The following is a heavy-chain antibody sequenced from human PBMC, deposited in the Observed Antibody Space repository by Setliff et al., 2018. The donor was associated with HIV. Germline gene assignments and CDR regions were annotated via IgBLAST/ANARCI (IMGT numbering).Heavy chain of an antibody. D-gene: IGHD6-13*01. V-gene: IGHV3-74*01. CDR2: VNRDGSST. J-gene: IGHJ4*02. CDR1: GFTFDRFC. CDR3: ATGGSSSWYMFDY. Sequence: PWGSLRLSCAASGFTFDRFCMYWVRQAPGTGLVWVSRVNRDGSSTTYADSVKGRFTISRDNSKNTLYLQMNSLRAEDTAVYYCATGGSSSWYMFDYWGQGTLVTVSS.